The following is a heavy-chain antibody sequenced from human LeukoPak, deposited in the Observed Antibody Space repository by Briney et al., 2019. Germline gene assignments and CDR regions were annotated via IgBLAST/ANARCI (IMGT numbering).Heavy chain of an antibody. V-gene: IGHV4-39*01. D-gene: IGHD3-9*01. CDR1: GGSISISNYY. Sequence: KSSETLSLTCTVSGGSISISNYYWGWIRQPPGKGLEWIASIYYSGTSYYNPSLKSRVTISVDTSKSQFSLKLSSVTAADTAVYYCALRYFDRDYWGQGTLVTVSS. CDR2: IYYSGTS. J-gene: IGHJ4*02. CDR3: ALRYFDRDY.